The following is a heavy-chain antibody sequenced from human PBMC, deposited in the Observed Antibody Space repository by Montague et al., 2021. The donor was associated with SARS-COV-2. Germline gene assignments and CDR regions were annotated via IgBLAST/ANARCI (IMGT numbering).Heavy chain of an antibody. V-gene: IGHV3-30-3*01. D-gene: IGHD3-10*01. CDR3: ARDYSGVLGSYYHYFDY. Sequence: SLRLSCAASGFTFSSYAMHWVRQAPGKGLEWVAVISYDGSNKYYADSVKGRFTITRDNSKNTLYLQMNSLRAEDTAVYYCARDYSGVLGSYYHYFDYWGQGTLVTVSS. CDR2: ISYDGSNK. J-gene: IGHJ4*02. CDR1: GFTFSSYA.